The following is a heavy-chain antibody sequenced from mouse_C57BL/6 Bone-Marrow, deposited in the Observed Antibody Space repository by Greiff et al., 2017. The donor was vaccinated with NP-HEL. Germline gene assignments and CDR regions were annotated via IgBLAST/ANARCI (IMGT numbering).Heavy chain of an antibody. D-gene: IGHD1-1*01. J-gene: IGHJ4*01. CDR3: ARRGYYGSSYIYAMDY. CDR2: IWSDGST. Sequence: VKVVESGPGLVAPSQSLSITCTVSGFSLTSYGVHWVRQPPGKGLEWLVVIWSDGSTTYNSALKSRLSISKDNSKSQVFLKMNSLQTDDTAMYYCARRGYYGSSYIYAMDYWGQGTSVTVSS. V-gene: IGHV2-6*03. CDR1: GFSLTSYG.